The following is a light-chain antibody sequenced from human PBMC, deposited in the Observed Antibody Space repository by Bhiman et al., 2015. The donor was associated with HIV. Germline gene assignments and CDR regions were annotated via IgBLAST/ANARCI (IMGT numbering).Light chain of an antibody. J-gene: IGLJ1*01. CDR2: DND. CDR1: SSTIGNNF. CDR3: GSWDSSLAAFV. Sequence: QSVLTQSPSLSAASGHTVTIACSGSSSTIGNNFVSWYQHFPGTAPKLLIYDNDKRPSGIPDRFSASRSGTSATLAITGLQPGDEADYYCGSWDSSLAAFVFGSGTQVIV. V-gene: IGLV1-51*01.